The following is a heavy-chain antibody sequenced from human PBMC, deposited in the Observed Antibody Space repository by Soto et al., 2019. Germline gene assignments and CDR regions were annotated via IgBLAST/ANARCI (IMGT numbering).Heavy chain of an antibody. J-gene: IGHJ5*02. CDR3: AKALLLSSGWYGPVLSTFDP. V-gene: IGHV3-23*01. Sequence: EVQLLESGGGLVQPGGSLRLSCAASGFTFSSYAMSWVRQAPGKGLEWVSAISGSGGSTYYADSVKGRFTISRDNSKNTLYLQMTSRRAEDTAVYYCAKALLLSSGWYGPVLSTFDPWGQGTLVTVSS. CDR2: ISGSGGST. CDR1: GFTFSSYA. D-gene: IGHD6-19*01.